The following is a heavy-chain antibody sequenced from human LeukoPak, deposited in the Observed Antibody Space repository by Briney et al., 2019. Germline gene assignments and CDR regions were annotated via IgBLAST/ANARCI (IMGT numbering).Heavy chain of an antibody. V-gene: IGHV4-34*01. J-gene: IGHJ6*02. CDR2: IDHSGST. D-gene: IGHD2-15*01. Sequence: PSETLSLTCAVYGGSFSGYYWSWTRHPPRRGLECIGEIDHSGSTNYNPSLKSRVTISVDTSKNQFSLKLSSVTAADTAVYYCASGQGYCSGGSCYLGGYYYYGMDVWGQGTTVTVSS. CDR1: GGSFSGYY. CDR3: ASGQGYCSGGSCYLGGYYYYGMDV.